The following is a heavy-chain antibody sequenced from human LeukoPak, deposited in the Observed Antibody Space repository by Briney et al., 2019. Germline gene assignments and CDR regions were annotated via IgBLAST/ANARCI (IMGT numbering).Heavy chain of an antibody. CDR2: INAGGSAT. CDR3: TRVMWDSSGYPIDY. CDR1: GFGFSSNW. Sequence: GGSLRLSCAASGFGFSSNWMRWVRQAPGEGLVWVSRINAGGSATSYADSVEGRFTISRDNSKNTLNLQMHRLRVEDTAVYYCTRVMWDSSGYPIDYWGQGSLVTVSS. D-gene: IGHD3-22*01. V-gene: IGHV3-74*01. J-gene: IGHJ4*02.